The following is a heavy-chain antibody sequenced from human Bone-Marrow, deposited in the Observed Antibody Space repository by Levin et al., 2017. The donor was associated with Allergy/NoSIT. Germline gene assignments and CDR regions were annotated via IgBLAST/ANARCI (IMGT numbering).Heavy chain of an antibody. CDR3: AKDGTAPGMDSFVYGMDV. CDR2: VSRDGVGT. J-gene: IGHJ6*02. Sequence: GGSLRLSCAGSGFSFSTSVLPWVRQPPGKGLEWVAAVSRDGVGTYFGDSVQGRFSLSLSHAKNIVYLQMTRLRQDDGAVYYCAKDGTAPGMDSFVYGMDVWGQGASVTVSS. CDR1: GFSFSTSV. V-gene: IGHV3-30*18. D-gene: IGHD1-26*01.